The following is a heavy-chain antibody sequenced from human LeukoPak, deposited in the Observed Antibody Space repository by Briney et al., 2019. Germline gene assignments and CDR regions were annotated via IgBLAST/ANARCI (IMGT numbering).Heavy chain of an antibody. CDR1: GTTFEDYA. CDR3: AKDQGASGWGAFDY. J-gene: IGHJ4*02. CDR2: ISGDGGTT. Sequence: GGSLRLSCASSGTTFEDYAMHWVRQAPGQGLEWVSFISGDGGTTYYADSVKGRFTISRDNSKTSLYLQMNSLRTEDTALYYCAKDQGASGWGAFDYWGQGTLVTVSS. V-gene: IGHV3-43*02. D-gene: IGHD6-19*01.